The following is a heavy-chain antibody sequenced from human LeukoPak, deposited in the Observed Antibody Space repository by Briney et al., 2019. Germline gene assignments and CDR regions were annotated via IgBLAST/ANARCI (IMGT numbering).Heavy chain of an antibody. CDR3: AKLSEYSFDS. CDR2: IKSDGSEK. D-gene: IGHD6-6*01. V-gene: IGHV3-7*02. CDR1: GFTLAGYW. Sequence: PGGSLRLSCTASGFTLAGYWMTWVRHPPGKGLEWVANIKSDGSEKYYVDSVKGRFTVSRDNTKNSLSLQLNSLRAEDTAVYYCAKLSEYSFDSRGQGTQVTASS. J-gene: IGHJ4*02.